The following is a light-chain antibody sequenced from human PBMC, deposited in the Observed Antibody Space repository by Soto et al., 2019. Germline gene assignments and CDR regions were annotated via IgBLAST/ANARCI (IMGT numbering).Light chain of an antibody. CDR3: QQYHKWPPIT. J-gene: IGKJ5*01. CDR1: QFVSTN. Sequence: ETVMTQSPATLSVSPVERATLSCRASQFVSTNLAWYQQRPGQAPRLLIYGASSRATGIPDRFSGSGSGTDFTLTISSLQSEDSAVYYCQQYHKWPPITFGQGTRPEIK. V-gene: IGKV3D-15*01. CDR2: GAS.